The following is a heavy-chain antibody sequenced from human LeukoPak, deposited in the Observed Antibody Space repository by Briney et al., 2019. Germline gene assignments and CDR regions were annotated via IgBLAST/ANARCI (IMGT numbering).Heavy chain of an antibody. D-gene: IGHD5-12*01. V-gene: IGHV4-39*07. CDR2: IYYSGST. J-gene: IGHJ6*02. CDR1: GGSISSSSYY. Sequence: PSETLSLTCTVSGGSISSSSYYWGWIRQPPGKGLEWIGSIYYSGSTYYNPSLKSRVTISVDTSKNQFSLKLSSVTAADTAVYYCARVVSKGAYDFRTYYYGMDVWGQGTTVTVSS. CDR3: ARVVSKGAYDFRTYYYGMDV.